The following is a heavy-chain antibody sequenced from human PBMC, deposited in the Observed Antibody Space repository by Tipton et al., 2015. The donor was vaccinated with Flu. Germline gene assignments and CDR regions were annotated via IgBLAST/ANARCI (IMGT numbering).Heavy chain of an antibody. CDR3: ARANYDILTGYPWGSVGWFDP. J-gene: IGHJ5*02. V-gene: IGHV4-59*01. D-gene: IGHD3-9*01. CDR1: GGSIGSPYC. CDR2: IYYSGST. Sequence: TLSLTCSVSGGSIGSPYCWGWVRQPPGQGLEWIGNIYYSGSTNYNPSLKSRVTISVDTSKNQFSLKLSSVTAADTAVYYCARANYDILTGYPWGSVGWFDPWGQGTLVTVSS.